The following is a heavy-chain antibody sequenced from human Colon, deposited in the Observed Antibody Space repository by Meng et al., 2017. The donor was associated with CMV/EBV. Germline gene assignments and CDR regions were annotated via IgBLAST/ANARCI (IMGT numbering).Heavy chain of an antibody. CDR2: ISGSGDVT. J-gene: IGHJ4*02. CDR1: GFTFSSYA. Sequence: GESLMISCAASGFTFSSYAMSWVRQAPGKGLEWVSSISGSGDVTYYADAVKGRFTISRDNSKNTLYLQMNSLRVEDTAVYYCAKDRDGGQLVRSFDDWGQGTLVTVSS. CDR3: AKDRDGGQLVRSFDD. D-gene: IGHD6-6*01. V-gene: IGHV3-23*01.